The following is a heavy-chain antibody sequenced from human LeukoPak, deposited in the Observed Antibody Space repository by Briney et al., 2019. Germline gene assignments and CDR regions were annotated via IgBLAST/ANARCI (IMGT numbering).Heavy chain of an antibody. J-gene: IGHJ6*02. CDR3: AATLTVTTGSTYYGMDV. V-gene: IGHV1-58*01. CDR2: IVVGSGNT. D-gene: IGHD4-17*01. Sequence: SVTVSCTASGFTFATSAVQWVRQARGQRLEWIGWIVVGSGNTNYAQKFQERVTITRDMSTSTAYMELSSLRSEDTGVYYCAATLTVTTGSTYYGMDVWGQGTTVTVSS. CDR1: GFTFATSA.